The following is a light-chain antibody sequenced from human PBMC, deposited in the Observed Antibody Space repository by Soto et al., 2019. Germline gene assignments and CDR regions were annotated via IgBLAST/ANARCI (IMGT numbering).Light chain of an antibody. Sequence: QSVLTQVASVSGSPGQSITISCTGTSSDVGTFNLVSWYQQHPGKAPRLMIYEVIKRPSGVSNRFSGSKSGNTASLTISGLQAQAEADYYCCSSAGSSVYVFGTGTKVPGL. CDR3: CSSAGSSVYV. V-gene: IGLV2-23*02. CDR1: SSDVGTFNL. J-gene: IGLJ1*01. CDR2: EVI.